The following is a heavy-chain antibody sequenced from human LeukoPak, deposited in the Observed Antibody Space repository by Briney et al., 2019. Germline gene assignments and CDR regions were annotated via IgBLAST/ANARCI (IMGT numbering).Heavy chain of an antibody. Sequence: GGSLRLSCAASGFTFSSYEMNWVRQAPGEGLEWGSYISSSGSTIYYADSVKGRFTISRDNAKNSLYLQMNSLRAEDTAVYYCARGSYYDSSGYYYFGAQGTLVTVSS. CDR1: GFTFSSYE. CDR2: ISSSGSTI. D-gene: IGHD3-22*01. J-gene: IGHJ4*02. CDR3: ARGSYYDSSGYYYF. V-gene: IGHV3-48*03.